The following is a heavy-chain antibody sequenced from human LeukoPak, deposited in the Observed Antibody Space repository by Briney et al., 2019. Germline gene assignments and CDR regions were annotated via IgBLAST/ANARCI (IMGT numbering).Heavy chain of an antibody. Sequence: PSETLSLTCAVYGGSFSGYYWSWIRQPPGKGLEWIGEINHSGSTNYNPSLKSRVTISVDTSKNQFSLKLSSVTGADTAVYYCARKGDYYGSGSSFWFDPWGQGTLVTVSS. J-gene: IGHJ5*02. CDR3: ARKGDYYGSGSSFWFDP. D-gene: IGHD3-10*01. CDR1: GGSFSGYY. V-gene: IGHV4-34*01. CDR2: INHSGST.